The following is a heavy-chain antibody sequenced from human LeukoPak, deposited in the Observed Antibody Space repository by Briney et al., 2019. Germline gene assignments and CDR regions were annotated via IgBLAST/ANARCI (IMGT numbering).Heavy chain of an antibody. V-gene: IGHV3-30*02. CDR3: AKDPNRYDSSIYYCAY. J-gene: IGHJ4*02. CDR1: GFTFNNYG. Sequence: GGSLRLSCAASGFTFNNYGMHWVRRAPGKGLEWVAFIRYDGSNTYYADSVKGRFTISRDNSKNTLYLHMNRLRAEDTAVYYCAKDPNRYDSSIYYCAYWGQGTLVTVSS. CDR2: IRYDGSNT. D-gene: IGHD3-22*01.